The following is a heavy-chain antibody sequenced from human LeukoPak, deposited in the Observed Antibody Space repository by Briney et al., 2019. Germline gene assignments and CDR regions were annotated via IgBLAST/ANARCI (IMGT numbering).Heavy chain of an antibody. CDR3: ARDGHDILTGYYPSNWFDP. D-gene: IGHD3-9*01. J-gene: IGHJ5*02. CDR2: INSDGSST. Sequence: PGGSLRLSCAASGFTFSSYWMHWVRQAPGKGLVWVSRINSDGSSTSYAGSVKGRFTISRDNAKNTLYLQMNSLRAEDTAVYYCARDGHDILTGYYPSNWFDPWGQGTLVAVSS. V-gene: IGHV3-74*01. CDR1: GFTFSSYW.